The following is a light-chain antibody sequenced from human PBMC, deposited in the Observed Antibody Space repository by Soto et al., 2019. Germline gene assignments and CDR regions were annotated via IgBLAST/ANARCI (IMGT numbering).Light chain of an antibody. J-gene: IGLJ2*01. CDR2: DVS. Sequence: QSVLTQPASASGSPGQSITISCTGTSSDVGGYNYVSWYQQHPGKAPKLMIYDVSNRPSGVSNRFSGSKSGNTASLTISGLQAEDEADYYCISYTTSSTLYVVFGGGTKLTLL. CDR3: ISYTTSSTLYVV. V-gene: IGLV2-14*01. CDR1: SSDVGGYNY.